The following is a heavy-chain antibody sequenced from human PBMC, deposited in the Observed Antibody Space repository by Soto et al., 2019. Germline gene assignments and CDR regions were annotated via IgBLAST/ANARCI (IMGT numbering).Heavy chain of an antibody. CDR1: VGTFSSYS. CDR2: ISSSSSYI. CDR3: VRDYLDAFDI. J-gene: IGHJ3*02. V-gene: IGHV3-21*01. Sequence: VGSLRLSCASSVGTFSSYSMNCVRHSPGKGLEWVSSISSSSSYIYYADSVKGRFTISRDNAKNSLYLQMNSLRAEDTAVYYCVRDYLDAFDIWGEGTTVIVSS.